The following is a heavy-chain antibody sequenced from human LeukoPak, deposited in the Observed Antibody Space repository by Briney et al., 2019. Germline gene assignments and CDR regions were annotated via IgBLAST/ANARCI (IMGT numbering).Heavy chain of an antibody. CDR1: GFTFSSYA. J-gene: IGHJ4*02. Sequence: GGSLRLSCAASGFTFSSYAMHWVRQAPGKGLEWVAVISYDGSNKYYADSVKGRFTISRDNSKNTLYLQMNSLRAEDTAEYYCARDPSGWLLYYFDYWGQGTLVTVSS. V-gene: IGHV3-30*04. D-gene: IGHD3-9*01. CDR2: ISYDGSNK. CDR3: ARDPSGWLLYYFDY.